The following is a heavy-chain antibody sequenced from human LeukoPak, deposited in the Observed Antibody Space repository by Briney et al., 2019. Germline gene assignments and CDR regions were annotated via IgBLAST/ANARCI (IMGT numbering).Heavy chain of an antibody. CDR2: IRYDGSNK. V-gene: IGHV3-30*02. CDR3: AKDIVVVTATDYYYYGMDV. D-gene: IGHD2-21*02. CDR1: GFTFSTYG. J-gene: IGHJ6*02. Sequence: PGGSLRLSCAATGFTFSTYGMHWVRQAPGKGLEWVAFIRYDGSNKYYADSVKGRFTISRDNSKNTLYLQMNSLRAEDTAVYYCAKDIVVVTATDYYYYGMDVWGQGTTVTVSS.